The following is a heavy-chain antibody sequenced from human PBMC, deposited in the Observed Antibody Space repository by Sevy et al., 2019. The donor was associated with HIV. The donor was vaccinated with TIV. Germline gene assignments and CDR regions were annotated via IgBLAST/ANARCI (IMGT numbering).Heavy chain of an antibody. CDR1: GYTFTGYY. CDR2: INPNSGGT. V-gene: IGHV1-2*06. D-gene: IGHD1-20*01. J-gene: IGHJ6*02. Sequence: ASVKVSCKASGYTFTGYYMHWVRQAPGQGLEWMGRINPNSGGTNYAQKFQGMVTMTRDTSISTAYMELSRLRSDDTAVYYCARELKYNWGSYGMDVWGQGTTVTVSS. CDR3: ARELKYNWGSYGMDV.